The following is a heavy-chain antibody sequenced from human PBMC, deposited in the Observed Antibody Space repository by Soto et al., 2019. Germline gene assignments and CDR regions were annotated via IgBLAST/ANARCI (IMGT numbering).Heavy chain of an antibody. V-gene: IGHV3-30-3*01. Sequence: QVQLVESGGGVVQPGRSLRLSCAASGFTFSSYAMHWVRQAPGKGLEWVAVISYDGSNKYYADSVKGRFTISRDNSKNTLYLQMNSLRAEDTAGYYCARVYVYCSSTSCPPGGYWGQGTLVTVSS. D-gene: IGHD2-2*01. CDR1: GFTFSSYA. CDR3: ARVYVYCSSTSCPPGGY. CDR2: ISYDGSNK. J-gene: IGHJ4*02.